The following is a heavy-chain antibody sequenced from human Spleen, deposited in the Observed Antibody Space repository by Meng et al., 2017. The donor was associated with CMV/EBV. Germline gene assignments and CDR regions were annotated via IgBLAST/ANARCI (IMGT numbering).Heavy chain of an antibody. CDR2: IDPNIGDT. D-gene: IGHD2/OR15-2a*01. CDR1: GYTFTNFY. CDR3: AREVFLRTSEGFDY. J-gene: IGHJ4*02. V-gene: IGHV1-2*02. Sequence: ASVKVSCKASGYTFTNFYIHWVRQAPGQGLEWMGWIDPNIGDTNYAQMFQGRVTMTRDTTISTAYMELNSLRSDDTAVYYCAREVFLRTSEGFDYWGQGALVTVSS.